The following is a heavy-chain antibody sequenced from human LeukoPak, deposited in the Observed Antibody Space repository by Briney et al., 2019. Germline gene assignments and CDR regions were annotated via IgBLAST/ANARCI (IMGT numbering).Heavy chain of an antibody. J-gene: IGHJ4*02. D-gene: IGHD3-10*01. CDR3: AKSKDRTMVRGVLDY. CDR2: ISGSSGST. V-gene: IGHV3-23*01. Sequence: GGSLRLSCAASGFTFSNYAMSWVRQAPGKGLEWVSTISGSSGSTYYADSVKGRFTISRDNSKNTLYLQMNSLRAEDTAVYYCAKSKDRTMVRGVLDYWGQGTLVTVSS. CDR1: GFTFSNYA.